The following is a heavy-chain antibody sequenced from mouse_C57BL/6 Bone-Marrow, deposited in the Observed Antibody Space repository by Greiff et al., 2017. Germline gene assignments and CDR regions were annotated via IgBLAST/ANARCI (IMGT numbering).Heavy chain of an antibody. CDR2: SRNTANDYTT. CDR1: GFTFSDFY. J-gene: IGHJ1*03. Sequence: EVKLVVSRGGLVQSGRSLRLSCATSGFTFSDFYMEWVRRAPGEGLEWIAASRNTANDYTTEYSASVKGRFIVSRDTSQSILYLQMNALRAEDTAIYYCARDALITTVVAHWYFDVWGTGTTVTVSS. V-gene: IGHV7-1*01. CDR3: ARDALITTVVAHWYFDV. D-gene: IGHD1-1*01.